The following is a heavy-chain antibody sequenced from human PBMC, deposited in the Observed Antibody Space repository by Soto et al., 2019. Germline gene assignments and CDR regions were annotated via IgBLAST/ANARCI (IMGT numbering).Heavy chain of an antibody. CDR2: ISAYNGNT. Sequence: ASVKVSCKASGYTFTSYGISWVRQAPGQGLEWMGWISAYNGNTNYAQKLQGRVTMTTDTSTSTAYIELRSLRSDDTAVYYCARETSGYCSGGSCPEYNWFDPRGQGTLLTVSS. V-gene: IGHV1-18*01. CDR1: GYTFTSYG. CDR3: ARETSGYCSGGSCPEYNWFDP. J-gene: IGHJ5*02. D-gene: IGHD2-15*01.